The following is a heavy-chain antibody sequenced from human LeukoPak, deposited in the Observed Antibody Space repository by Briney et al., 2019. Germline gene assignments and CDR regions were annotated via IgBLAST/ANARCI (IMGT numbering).Heavy chain of an antibody. CDR1: GDSISCYY. CDR3: ARATRVYDYVWESYRSSYLDY. Sequence: PSETLSLTCTVSGDSISCYYWSWIRQPPGKGLEWIGYIYYSGSTKYNHSLKSRVTISVDKSKNQFSLKLSSLTAADTAVYYCARATRVYDYVWESYRSSYLDYWGQGILVTVSS. J-gene: IGHJ4*02. CDR2: IYYSGST. D-gene: IGHD3-16*02. V-gene: IGHV4-59*01.